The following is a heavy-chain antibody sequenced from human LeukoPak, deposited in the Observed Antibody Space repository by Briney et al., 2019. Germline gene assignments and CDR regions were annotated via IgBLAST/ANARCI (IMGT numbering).Heavy chain of an antibody. CDR2: IVVGSGNT. CDR1: GFTFTSSA. V-gene: IGHV1-58*02. Sequence: GASAKVSCKASGFTFTSSAMQWVRQARGQRLEWIGWIVVGSGNTNYAQKFQERVTITRDMSTSTAYMELSSLRSEDTAVYYCAAKTYYYDSSGYLHYYYYYMDVWGKGTTVTVSS. D-gene: IGHD3-22*01. CDR3: AAKTYYYDSSGYLHYYYYYMDV. J-gene: IGHJ6*03.